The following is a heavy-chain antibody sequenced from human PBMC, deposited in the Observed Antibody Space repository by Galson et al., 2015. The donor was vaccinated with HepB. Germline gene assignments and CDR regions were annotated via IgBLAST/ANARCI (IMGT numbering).Heavy chain of an antibody. CDR3: AREYSSSWYDYYYYYMDV. CDR1: GYTFTSYA. CDR2: INTNTGNP. V-gene: IGHV7-4-1*02. J-gene: IGHJ6*03. D-gene: IGHD6-13*01. Sequence: SVKVSCKASGYTFTSYAMNWVRQAPGQGLEWMGWINTNTGNPTYAQGFTGRFVFSLDTSVSTAYLQISSLKAEDTAVYYCAREYSSSWYDYYYYYMDVWGKGTTVTVSS.